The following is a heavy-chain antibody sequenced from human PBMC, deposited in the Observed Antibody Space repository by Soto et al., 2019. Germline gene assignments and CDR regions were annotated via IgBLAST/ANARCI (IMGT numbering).Heavy chain of an antibody. D-gene: IGHD6-13*01. Sequence: QVQLVQSGAEVKKPGASVKVSCKASGYTFTSYGISWVRQAPGQGIEWMGGISASNGNTNYGQKLPGRVTMTTDTSTSTGYMELRRLRSDDTAVYYCARTSDWLAAARPYNRFDPWGQGTLGNVSS. V-gene: IGHV1-18*01. CDR2: ISASNGNT. CDR3: ARTSDWLAAARPYNRFDP. CDR1: GYTFTSYG. J-gene: IGHJ5*02.